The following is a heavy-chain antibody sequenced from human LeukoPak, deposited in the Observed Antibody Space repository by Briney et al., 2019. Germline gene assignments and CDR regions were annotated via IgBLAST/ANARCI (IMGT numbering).Heavy chain of an antibody. Sequence: ASVNLSCKGSGYTFADYHIHWVRQAPGQGLEWMGRIIPILGIANYAQKFQGRVTITADKSTSTAYMELSSLRSEDTAVYYCARGGFSGSYQYFDYWGQGTLVTVSS. CDR1: GYTFADYH. V-gene: IGHV1-69*04. CDR2: IIPILGIA. J-gene: IGHJ4*02. D-gene: IGHD1-26*01. CDR3: ARGGFSGSYQYFDY.